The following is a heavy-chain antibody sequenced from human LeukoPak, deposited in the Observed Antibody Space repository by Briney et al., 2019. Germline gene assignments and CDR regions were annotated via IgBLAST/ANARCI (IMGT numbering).Heavy chain of an antibody. CDR2: IIPIFGTA. Sequence: GASVKVSCKASGGTFSSYAISWVRQAPGQGLEWMGEIIPIFGTANYAQKFQGRVTITADESTSTAYMELSSLRSEDTAVYYCARGGRFPTDPWGQGTLVTVSS. J-gene: IGHJ5*02. D-gene: IGHD3-3*01. CDR3: ARGGRFPTDP. V-gene: IGHV1-69*13. CDR1: GGTFSSYA.